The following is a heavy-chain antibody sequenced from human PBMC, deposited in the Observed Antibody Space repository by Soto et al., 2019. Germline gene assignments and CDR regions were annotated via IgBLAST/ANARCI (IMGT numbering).Heavy chain of an antibody. CDR2: IYYSGST. CDR1: GGTISSWY. D-gene: IGHD1-26*01. V-gene: IGHV4-59*08. Sequence: SETLSLTCTVSGGTISSWYWSWIRQPPGKGLEWIGCIYYSGSTNCNPSLKSRVTISVDTSKNQFSLKLSSVTAADTAVYYCARRYGSAIDYWGQGTLVTVSS. J-gene: IGHJ4*02. CDR3: ARRYGSAIDY.